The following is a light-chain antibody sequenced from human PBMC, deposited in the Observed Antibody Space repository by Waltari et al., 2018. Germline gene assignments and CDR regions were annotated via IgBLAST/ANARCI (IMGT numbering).Light chain of an antibody. Sequence: QPVLTQPPSASGPPGQRVTMSCSGRLAHIGNNFVNWYQQLPGTTPKLLIYRDNQRPSGVPDRFSGSKSGTSASLVISGLRSEDEAVYYCATWDDSLNILFGGGTNLTVL. CDR2: RDN. CDR1: LAHIGNNF. V-gene: IGLV1-47*01. CDR3: ATWDDSLNIL. J-gene: IGLJ2*01.